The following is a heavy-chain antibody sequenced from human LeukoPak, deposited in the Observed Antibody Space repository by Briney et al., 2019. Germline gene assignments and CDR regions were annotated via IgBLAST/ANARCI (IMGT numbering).Heavy chain of an antibody. CDR3: AKSIAVAFYS. V-gene: IGHV3-23*01. Sequence: GGSLRLSCAASGFTFSSFAMSWVRQAPGKGLDWVSSISGSGAGTYYADSVKGRFTISGDNSKNTLYLQMNSLRAEDTAVYYCAKSIAVAFYSWGQGTLVTVSS. D-gene: IGHD6-19*01. CDR1: GFTFSSFA. J-gene: IGHJ4*02. CDR2: ISGSGAGT.